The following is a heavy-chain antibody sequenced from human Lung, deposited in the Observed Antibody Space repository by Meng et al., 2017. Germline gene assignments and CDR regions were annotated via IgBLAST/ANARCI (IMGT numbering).Heavy chain of an antibody. CDR1: GGSFSDYY. V-gene: IGHV4-34*01. D-gene: IGHD4-11*01. J-gene: IGHJ4*02. CDR3: ARGPTTMAHDFDY. Sequence: QGQLQQWGAGLLNPSEPLPLTCVVPGGSFSDYYWSWIRQPPGKGLEWIGEINHSGSTNYNPSLESRATISVDTSQNNLSLKLSSVTAADSAVYYCARGPTTMAHDFDYWGQGTLVTVSS. CDR2: INHSGST.